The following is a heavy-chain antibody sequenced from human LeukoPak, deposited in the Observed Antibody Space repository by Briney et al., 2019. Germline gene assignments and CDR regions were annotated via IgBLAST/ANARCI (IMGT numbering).Heavy chain of an antibody. Sequence: GGSLRLSCAASGLTFSSYAMSWVRQAPGKGLEWVSAFSGSGGSTYYADSVKGRFTISRDNSKNTLYLQMNSLRDEDTAVYYCAKGSGNYWWGNYFDYWGQGTLVTVSS. J-gene: IGHJ4*02. V-gene: IGHV3-23*01. CDR3: AKGSGNYWWGNYFDY. D-gene: IGHD1-26*01. CDR1: GLTFSSYA. CDR2: FSGSGGST.